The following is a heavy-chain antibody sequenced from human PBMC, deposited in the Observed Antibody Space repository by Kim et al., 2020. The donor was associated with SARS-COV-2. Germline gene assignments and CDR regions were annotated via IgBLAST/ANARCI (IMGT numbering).Heavy chain of an antibody. D-gene: IGHD6-13*01. CDR3: ARGLGGSSWYINY. Sequence: ASVKVSCKASGYTFTGYYIHWVRQAPGQGLEWMGWINSNSGATNYAQKLQGRVTMTRDTSVSTAYMELSRLSFDDTAVYYCARGLGGSSWYINYWGQGTLVTVSS. CDR1: GYTFTGYY. CDR2: INSNSGAT. J-gene: IGHJ4*02. V-gene: IGHV1-2*02.